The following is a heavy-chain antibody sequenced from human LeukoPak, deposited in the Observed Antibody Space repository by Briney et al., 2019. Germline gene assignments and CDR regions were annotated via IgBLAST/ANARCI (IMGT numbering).Heavy chain of an antibody. CDR2: IYYSGST. CDR3: VRQSGSYYDY. D-gene: IGHD1-26*01. J-gene: IGHJ4*02. CDR1: GGSISSGGYY. Sequence: SSQTLSLTCTVSGGSISSGGYYWSWIRQHPGKGLEWIGYIYYSGSTYYNPSLKSRGTILVDTSKNQFSLKLSSVTAADTAVYYCVRQSGSYYDYWGQGTLVTVSS. V-gene: IGHV4-31*03.